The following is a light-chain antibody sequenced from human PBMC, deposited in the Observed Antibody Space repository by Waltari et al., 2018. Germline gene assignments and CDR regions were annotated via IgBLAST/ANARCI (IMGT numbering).Light chain of an antibody. Sequence: DIQMTQSLSSLSASVGDTVTITCRASQGIGNYLNWFQQKPGKAPKLLIYAATTLQSGVPSRFSGSGSGTEFTLTINSLQPEDFATYYCLQHNSYPLTVGGGTKVEIK. CDR3: LQHNSYPLT. V-gene: IGKV1-17*01. J-gene: IGKJ4*01. CDR2: AAT. CDR1: QGIGNY.